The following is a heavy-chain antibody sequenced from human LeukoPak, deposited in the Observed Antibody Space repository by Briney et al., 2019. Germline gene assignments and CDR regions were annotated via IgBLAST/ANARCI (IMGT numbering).Heavy chain of an antibody. CDR2: IWYDGSNK. D-gene: IGHD3-10*01. J-gene: IGHJ4*02. V-gene: IGHV3-33*06. Sequence: PGRSLRLSCAASGFSFSSSGMHWVRQAPGKGPEWVAIIWYDGSNKYYADSVKGRFTISRDNSKNIVYLQMNSLRAEDTAVYYCAKDHASGAFGYWGQGALVTVSS. CDR3: AKDHASGAFGY. CDR1: GFSFSSSG.